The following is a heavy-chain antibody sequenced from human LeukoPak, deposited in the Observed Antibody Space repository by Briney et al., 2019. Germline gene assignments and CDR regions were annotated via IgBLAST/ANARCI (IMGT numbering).Heavy chain of an antibody. J-gene: IGHJ4*02. CDR1: GFTFSSYA. V-gene: IGHV3-23*01. CDR2: ISGSGGST. Sequence: GGSLRLSCAASGFTFSSYAMSWVRQAPGKGLEWVSAISGSGGSTYYADSVKGRFTISRDNSKNTLYLQMNSLRAEDTAVYYRARRYSSGWYLDYWGQGTLVTVSS. D-gene: IGHD6-19*01. CDR3: ARRYSSGWYLDY.